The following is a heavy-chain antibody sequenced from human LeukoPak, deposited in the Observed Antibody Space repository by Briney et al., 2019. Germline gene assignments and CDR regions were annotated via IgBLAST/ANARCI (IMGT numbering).Heavy chain of an antibody. J-gene: IGHJ4*02. D-gene: IGHD3-16*01. CDR1: GYTFSSHG. CDR2: INGAGDNT. CDR3: AKVTVCYGCYFDY. V-gene: IGHV3-23*01. Sequence: PGGSLRLSCAASGYTFSSHGMTWVRQAPGKGLEWVSTINGAGDNTNYAETVKGRFTISRDNSKNTVYLRMNSLRAEDTAIYYCAKVTVCYGCYFDYWGQGTLVTVSS.